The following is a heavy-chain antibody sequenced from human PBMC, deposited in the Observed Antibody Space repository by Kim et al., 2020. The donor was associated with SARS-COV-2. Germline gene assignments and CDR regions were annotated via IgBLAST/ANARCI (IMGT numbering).Heavy chain of an antibody. V-gene: IGHV3-49*04. CDR1: GFTFGDYA. CDR2: IRSKAYGGTT. CDR3: TRAEDLDYSNYVYYYGMDV. J-gene: IGHJ6*02. D-gene: IGHD4-4*01. Sequence: GGSLRLSCTASGFTFGDYAMSWVRQAPGKGLEWVGFIRSKAYGGTTEYAASVKGRFTISRDDSKSIAYLQMNSLKTEDTAVYYCTRAEDLDYSNYVYYYGMDVWGQGTTVTVSS.